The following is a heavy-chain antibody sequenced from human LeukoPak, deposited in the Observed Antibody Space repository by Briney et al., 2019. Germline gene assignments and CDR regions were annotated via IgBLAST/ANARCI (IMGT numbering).Heavy chain of an antibody. CDR2: INWNGGST. CDR3: ARGTFDSGYGDY. Sequence: GRSLRLSCAASGFTFSSYGMHWVRQAPGKGLEWVSGINWNGGSTGYADSVKGRFTISRDNAKDSLYLQMNSLRAEDTALYYCARGTFDSGYGDYWGQGTLVTVSS. CDR1: GFTFSSYG. V-gene: IGHV3-20*04. D-gene: IGHD3-22*01. J-gene: IGHJ4*02.